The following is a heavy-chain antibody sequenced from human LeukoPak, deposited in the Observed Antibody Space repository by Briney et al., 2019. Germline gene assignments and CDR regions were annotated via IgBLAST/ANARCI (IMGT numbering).Heavy chain of an antibody. J-gene: IGHJ4*02. D-gene: IGHD3-10*01. CDR2: IYYSGTT. CDR1: GGSISSSSYY. Sequence: PSETLSLTCTVSGGSISSSSYYWGWIRQPPGRGLEWIGSIYYSGTTYYNSSLKSRVTISVDTSKNQFSLKLTSVTAADTAVYYCASHGPSGSYFAFDYWGQGTLVTVSS. CDR3: ASHGPSGSYFAFDY. V-gene: IGHV4-39*07.